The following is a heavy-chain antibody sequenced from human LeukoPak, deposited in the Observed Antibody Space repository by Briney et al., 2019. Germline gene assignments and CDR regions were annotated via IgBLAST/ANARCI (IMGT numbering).Heavy chain of an antibody. CDR3: ARRSYTNHFFDY. V-gene: IGHV3-11*01. J-gene: IGHJ4*02. Sequence: GGSLRLSCAASGCSLSDYYMSWIRQAPGKGLEWVADISESGAGKFYADSVKGRFTISRDNVKKSLYLQMSTLRAEDTAVYYCARRSYTNHFFDYWGQGTLVTVSS. D-gene: IGHD1-1*01. CDR2: ISESGAGK. CDR1: GCSLSDYY.